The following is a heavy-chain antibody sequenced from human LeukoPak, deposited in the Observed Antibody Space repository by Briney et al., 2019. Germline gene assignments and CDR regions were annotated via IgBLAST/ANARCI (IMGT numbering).Heavy chain of an antibody. CDR2: ISSSSNYI. CDR3: ARDVGYCSGGSCYTYYFDY. CDR1: GFTFNSYS. V-gene: IGHV3-21*01. Sequence: PGGSLRLSCAASGFTFNSYSMSWVLQAPGKRLEWVSSISSSSNYIYYADSVKGRFTISRDNAKNSLYLQMNSLRAEDTAVYYCARDVGYCSGGSCYTYYFDYWGQGTLVTVSS. D-gene: IGHD2-15*01. J-gene: IGHJ4*02.